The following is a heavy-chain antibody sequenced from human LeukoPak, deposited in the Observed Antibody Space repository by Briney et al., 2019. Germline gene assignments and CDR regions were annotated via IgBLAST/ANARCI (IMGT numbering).Heavy chain of an antibody. V-gene: IGHV4-34*01. CDR3: ARFWSYCGGDCYKAFDI. CDR2: INNFGSS. D-gene: IGHD2-21*02. J-gene: IGHJ3*02. CDR1: GGSFRDYY. Sequence: SETLSLTCAASGGSFRDYYWSWIRQSPGRGLEWIGEINNFGSSYYNPSLRSRVTLSVDTSRNQFSLNLTSVTAADTAVYYCARFWSYCGGDCYKAFDIWGHGTMVTVSS.